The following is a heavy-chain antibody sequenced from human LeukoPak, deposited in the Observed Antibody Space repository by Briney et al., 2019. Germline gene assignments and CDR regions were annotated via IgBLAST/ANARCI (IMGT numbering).Heavy chain of an antibody. CDR1: GGSISSDNYY. CDR2: IYYSGNT. CDR3: ARISDRRRVFGVVMPVIYFDS. J-gene: IGHJ4*02. D-gene: IGHD3-3*01. Sequence: SETLSLTCTVSGGSISSDNYYWSWIRQPPGKGLEWIEHIYYSGNTYYNASLKSRVTISVDTSKNQFSLKLSSVTAADTAVYYCARISDRRRVFGVVMPVIYFDSWGQGTLVTVSS. V-gene: IGHV4-30-4*01.